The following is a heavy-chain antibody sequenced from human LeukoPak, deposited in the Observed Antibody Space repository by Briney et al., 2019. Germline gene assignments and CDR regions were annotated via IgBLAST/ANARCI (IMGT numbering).Heavy chain of an antibody. CDR3: ARAGYCSSTSCYKSRGGWFDP. D-gene: IGHD2-2*02. J-gene: IGHJ5*02. Sequence: SETLSLTCTVSGGSISSYYWSWIRQPAGKGLEWIGRIYTSGSTNYNPSLKSRVTMSVDTSKNQFSLKLSSVTAADTAVYYCARAGYCSSTSCYKSRGGWFDPWGQGTLVTVSS. V-gene: IGHV4-4*07. CDR1: GGSISSYY. CDR2: IYTSGST.